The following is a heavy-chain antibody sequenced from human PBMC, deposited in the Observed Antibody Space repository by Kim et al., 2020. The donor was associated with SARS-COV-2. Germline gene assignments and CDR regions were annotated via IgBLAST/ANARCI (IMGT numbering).Heavy chain of an antibody. V-gene: IGHV3-30*18. CDR3: ANYEYYYDSSGYGMDV. J-gene: IGHJ6*01. CDR1: GFTFSSYG. CDR2: ISYDGSNK. Sequence: GGSPRLSCAASGFTFSSYGMHWVRQAPGKGLEWVAVISYDGSNKYYADSVKGRFTISRDNSKNTLYLQMNSLRAEDTAVYYCANYEYYYDSSGYGMDVWG. D-gene: IGHD3-22*01.